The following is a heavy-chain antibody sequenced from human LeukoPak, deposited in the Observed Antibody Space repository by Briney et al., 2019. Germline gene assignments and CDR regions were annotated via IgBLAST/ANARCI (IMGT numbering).Heavy chain of an antibody. CDR1: GFTFSDYY. D-gene: IGHD3-16*01. V-gene: IGHV3-11*06. CDR2: ISSSSSYT. J-gene: IGHJ4*02. Sequence: PGGSLRLSCAASGFTFSDYYMSWIRQAPGKGLEWVSHISSSSSYTNYADSVKGRFTISRDNAKNSLYLQMNSLRAEDTAVYYCARLIIVATNFDYWGQGTLVTVSS. CDR3: ARLIIVATNFDY.